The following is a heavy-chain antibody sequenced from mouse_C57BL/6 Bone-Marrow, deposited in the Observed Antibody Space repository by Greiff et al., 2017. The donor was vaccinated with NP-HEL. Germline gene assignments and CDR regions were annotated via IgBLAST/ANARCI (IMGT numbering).Heavy chain of an antibody. D-gene: IGHD1-1*01. CDR1: GFTFSSYG. Sequence: VQLKESGGDLVKPGGSLKLSCAASGFTFSSYGMSWVRQTPDKRLEWVATISSGGSYTYYPDSVKGRFTISRDNAKNTLYLQMSSLKSEDTAMYYCARQRCLLLLAYWGQGTLVTVSA. CDR3: ARQRCLLLLAY. J-gene: IGHJ3*01. V-gene: IGHV5-6*01. CDR2: ISSGGSYT.